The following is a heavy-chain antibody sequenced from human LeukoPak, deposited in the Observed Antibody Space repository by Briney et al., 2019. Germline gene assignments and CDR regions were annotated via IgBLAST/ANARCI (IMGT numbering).Heavy chain of an antibody. Sequence: GGSLKLSCAASGFTFSGSAMHWVRQASGKGLEWVGRIRSKANSYATAYAASVKGRFTISRDDSKNTAYLQMNSLKTEDTAVYYCTTTGSNYGGYYDMDVWGQGTTVTVSS. CDR3: TTTGSNYGGYYDMDV. D-gene: IGHD4-11*01. CDR1: GFTFSGSA. V-gene: IGHV3-73*01. CDR2: IRSKANSYAT. J-gene: IGHJ6*02.